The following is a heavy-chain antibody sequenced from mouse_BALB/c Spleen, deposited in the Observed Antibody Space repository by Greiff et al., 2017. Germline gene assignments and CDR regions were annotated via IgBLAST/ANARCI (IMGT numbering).Heavy chain of an antibody. CDR2: ISSGSSTI. J-gene: IGHJ1*01. Sequence: EVQGVESGGGLVQPGGSRKLSCAASGFTFSSFGMHWVRQAPEKGLEWVAYISSGSSTIYYADTVKGRFTISRDNPKNTLFLQMTSLRSEDTAMYYCARDHYGYDGWYFDVWGAGTTVTVSS. D-gene: IGHD2-2*01. CDR1: GFTFSSFG. V-gene: IGHV5-17*02. CDR3: ARDHYGYDGWYFDV.